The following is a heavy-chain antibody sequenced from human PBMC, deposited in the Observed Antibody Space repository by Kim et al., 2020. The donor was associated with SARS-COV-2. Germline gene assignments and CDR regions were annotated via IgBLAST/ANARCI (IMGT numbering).Heavy chain of an antibody. CDR3: AREGGGYGDYDHGMDV. Sequence: ASVKVSCKASGYTFTGYYMHWVRQAPGQGLEWMGWINPNSGGTNYAQKFQGRVTMTRDTSISTAYMELSRLRSDDTAVYYCAREGGGYGDYDHGMDVWGQGTTVTVSS. J-gene: IGHJ6*02. D-gene: IGHD4-17*01. CDR1: GYTFTGYY. CDR2: INPNSGGT. V-gene: IGHV1-2*02.